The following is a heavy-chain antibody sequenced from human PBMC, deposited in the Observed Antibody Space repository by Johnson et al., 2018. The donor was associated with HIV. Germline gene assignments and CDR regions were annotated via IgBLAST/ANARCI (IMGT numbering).Heavy chain of an antibody. J-gene: IGHJ3*02. CDR1: GFTFSSYA. CDR2: ISYDGSNK. V-gene: IGHV3-30-3*01. CDR3: AREVKRYAFDI. Sequence: QVQLLESGGGVVRPGGSLRLSCAASGFTFSSYAMHWVRQAPGKGLEWVAVISYDGSNKYYADSVKGRFTISRDNSKNTLYLQMNSLRAEDTAVYYCAREVKRYAFDIWGQGTMVTVSS.